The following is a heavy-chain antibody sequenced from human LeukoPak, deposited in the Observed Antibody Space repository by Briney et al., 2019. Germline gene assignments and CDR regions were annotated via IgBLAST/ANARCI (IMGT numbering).Heavy chain of an antibody. CDR3: ARGEISRGGYSGNDLDY. J-gene: IGHJ4*02. Sequence: GGSLRLSCAASDFSFSLHNMNWVRQAPGKGLEWVSYINSDNMYVFYADSVKGRFTISRDNAKNSLYLQMNSLRVEDTSVYYCARGEISRGGYSGNDLDYWGQGVLVTVSS. D-gene: IGHD5-12*01. CDR2: INSDNMYV. CDR1: DFSFSLHN. V-gene: IGHV3-21*06.